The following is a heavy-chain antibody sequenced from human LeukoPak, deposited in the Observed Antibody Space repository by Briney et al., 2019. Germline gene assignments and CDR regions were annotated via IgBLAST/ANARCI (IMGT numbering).Heavy chain of an antibody. V-gene: IGHV4-39*01. CDR3: ARRSDSGSDDGEDYFDY. D-gene: IGHD1-26*01. CDR1: SGSISHSTFY. Sequence: SETLSLTCTVSSGSISHSTFYWGWIRQPPGKGLEWIGSMYYSGSTYYNPSLKSRVTITVDTSKNQFSLKMTSVTAADTAVYYCARRSDSGSDDGEDYFDYWGQGTLVTVSS. J-gene: IGHJ4*02. CDR2: MYYSGST.